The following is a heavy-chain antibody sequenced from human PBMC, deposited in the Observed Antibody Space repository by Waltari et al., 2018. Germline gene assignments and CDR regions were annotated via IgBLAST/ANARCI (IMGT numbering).Heavy chain of an antibody. CDR3: AKDHGVAY. CDR1: GHTFGIFA. V-gene: IGHV3-23*01. D-gene: IGHD3-16*01. Sequence: QLLESGGGVVQQGGSLSRSCSDSGHTFGIFAMSWVRQAPGKGLEWVSGIRNSGGNTYYADSVKGRFTISRDNSKKTLYLQMNSLRVEDTAVYYCAKDHGVAYWGQGTLVTVSS. J-gene: IGHJ4*02. CDR2: IRNSGGNT.